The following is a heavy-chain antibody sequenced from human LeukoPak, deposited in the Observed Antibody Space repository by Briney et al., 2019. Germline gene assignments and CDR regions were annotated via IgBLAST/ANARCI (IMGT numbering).Heavy chain of an antibody. Sequence: PGESLRLSCAASGFTFSSYEMNWVRQAPGKGLEWVSYISSSGSTIYYADSVKGRFTISRDNAKNSLYLQMNSLRAEDTAVYYCARSAVAEPYYYYMXVWGKGTTVTVS. CDR1: GFTFSSYE. V-gene: IGHV3-48*03. CDR2: ISSSGSTI. CDR3: ARSAVAEPYYYYMXV. D-gene: IGHD6-19*01. J-gene: IGHJ6*03.